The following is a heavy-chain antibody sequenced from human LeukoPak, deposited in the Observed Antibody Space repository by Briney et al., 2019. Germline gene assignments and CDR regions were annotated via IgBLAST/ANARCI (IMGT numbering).Heavy chain of an antibody. V-gene: IGHV3-23*01. CDR3: AKDTLGYCSGGICYNY. CDR2: ISGSGGGT. Sequence: PGGSLRLSCAASGFTFSSYAMTWVRQAPGKGLEWVSGISGSGGGTYYTDSVKGRFTISRDNSKNTLYLQMNSLRAEDTAVYYCAKDTLGYCSGGICYNYWGQGTLVTVSS. CDR1: GFTFSSYA. J-gene: IGHJ4*02. D-gene: IGHD2-15*01.